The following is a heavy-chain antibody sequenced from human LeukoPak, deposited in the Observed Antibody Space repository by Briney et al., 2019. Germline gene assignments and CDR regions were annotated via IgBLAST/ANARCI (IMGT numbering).Heavy chain of an antibody. D-gene: IGHD3-10*01. Sequence: GGSLRLSCAASGLTFRSFAMHWVRQAPGKGLEWVANIKQDGTEKYYVDSVKGRFTISRDNAKNSLYLQMNSLRVEDTAVYYCAKLAKYFYGSETYYFFEHWGQGTPVTASS. J-gene: IGHJ4*02. V-gene: IGHV3-7*01. CDR2: IKQDGTEK. CDR1: GLTFRSFA. CDR3: AKLAKYFYGSETYYFFEH.